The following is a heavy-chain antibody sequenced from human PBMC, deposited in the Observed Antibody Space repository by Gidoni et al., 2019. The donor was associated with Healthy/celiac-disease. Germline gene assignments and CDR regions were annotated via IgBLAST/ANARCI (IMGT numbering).Heavy chain of an antibody. J-gene: IGHJ4*02. V-gene: IGHV1-18*01. CDR2: ISAYNGNT. CDR1: GYTFTSYG. Sequence: QVQLVQSGAEVKKPGASVKVSCKASGYTFTSYGISWVRQAPGQGLEWMGWISAYNGNTNYAQKLQGRVTMTTDTSTSTAYMELRSLRSDDTAVYYCARDTPFNWNYVVAKWDYWGQGTLVTVSS. CDR3: ARDTPFNWNYVVAKWDY. D-gene: IGHD1-7*01.